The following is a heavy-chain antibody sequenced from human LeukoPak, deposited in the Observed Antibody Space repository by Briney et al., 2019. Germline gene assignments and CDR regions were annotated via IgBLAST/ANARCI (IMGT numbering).Heavy chain of an antibody. Sequence: GASVKVSCKASGYTFTSYGISWVRQAPGQGLEWMGGIIPIFGTANYAQKFQGRVTITADESTSTAYMELSSLRSEDTAVYYCARAPIGASGWPRYFDYWGQGTLVTVSS. CDR2: IIPIFGTA. V-gene: IGHV1-69*13. D-gene: IGHD6-19*01. J-gene: IGHJ4*02. CDR3: ARAPIGASGWPRYFDY. CDR1: GYTFTSYG.